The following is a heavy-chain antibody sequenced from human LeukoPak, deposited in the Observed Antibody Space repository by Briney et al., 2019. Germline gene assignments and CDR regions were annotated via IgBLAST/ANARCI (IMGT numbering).Heavy chain of an antibody. Sequence: GGSLRLSCAASGFTFSSYGMHWVRQAPGKGLEWVAVISYDGSSKYYADPVKGRFTIFRDNSKNTLYLQMNSLRTEDTAVYYCAKDRQGAGDGSFDYWGQGTLVTVSS. J-gene: IGHJ4*02. D-gene: IGHD1-26*01. CDR1: GFTFSSYG. V-gene: IGHV3-30*18. CDR2: ISYDGSSK. CDR3: AKDRQGAGDGSFDY.